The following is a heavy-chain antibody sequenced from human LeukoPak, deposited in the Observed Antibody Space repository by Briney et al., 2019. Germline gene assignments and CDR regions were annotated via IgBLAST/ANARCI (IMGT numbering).Heavy chain of an antibody. Sequence: ASVKVSCKVSGYTLTELSMHWVRQAPGKGLEWMGGFDPEDGETIYAQKFQGRVTMTEDTSTDTAYMELSSLRSEDTAVYYCARVPPGIAAAGTPGYFDYWGQGTLVTVSS. D-gene: IGHD6-13*01. CDR1: GYTLTELS. CDR3: ARVPPGIAAAGTPGYFDY. V-gene: IGHV1-24*01. CDR2: FDPEDGET. J-gene: IGHJ4*02.